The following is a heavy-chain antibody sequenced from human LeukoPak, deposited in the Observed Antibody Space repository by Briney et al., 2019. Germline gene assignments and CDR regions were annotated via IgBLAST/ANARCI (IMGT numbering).Heavy chain of an antibody. V-gene: IGHV3-23*01. Sequence: RTGGSLRLSCAASGFTSRSYGMSWVRQAPGKGLEWVSSLSGSGGSTYYADSVKGRFTISRDNSKNTLFLHMNSLRAEDTAVYYCAKALGGYDFDYWGQGTLVTVSS. CDR2: LSGSGGST. J-gene: IGHJ4*02. CDR1: GFTSRSYG. CDR3: AKALGGYDFDY. D-gene: IGHD3-16*01.